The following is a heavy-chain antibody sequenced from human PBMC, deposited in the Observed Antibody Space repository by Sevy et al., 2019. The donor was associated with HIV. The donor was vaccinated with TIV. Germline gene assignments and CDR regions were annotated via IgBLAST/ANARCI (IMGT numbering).Heavy chain of an antibody. CDR1: GSTFSSYV. D-gene: IGHD3-3*01. J-gene: IGHJ5*02. V-gene: IGHV3-23*01. CDR3: AKETASGYLP. Sequence: GGSLRLSCVASGSTFSSYVMSWVRQAPGKGLEWVSTISGSGGYPYSADSVKGRFTISRDNSKNTVDLLIISLRAEDTAVYYCAKETASGYLPWGQGTLVTVSS. CDR2: ISGSGGYP.